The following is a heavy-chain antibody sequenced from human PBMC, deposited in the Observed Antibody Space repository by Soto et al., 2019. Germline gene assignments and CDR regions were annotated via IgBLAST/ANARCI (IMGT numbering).Heavy chain of an antibody. J-gene: IGHJ4*02. V-gene: IGHV1-69*12. Sequence: QVQLVQSGAEVRQPASSVKVSCKTSGGTFSSYAISWVRQAPGQGLEWMGGIVPIVDTSTYAQKLQGRVTITADESTSTVYMELSRLRSDYTAVYYCVRVVAIPGYPDNWGQRTLVTVSS. CDR3: VRVVAIPGYPDN. CDR1: GGTFSSYA. CDR2: IVPIVDTS. D-gene: IGHD5-12*01.